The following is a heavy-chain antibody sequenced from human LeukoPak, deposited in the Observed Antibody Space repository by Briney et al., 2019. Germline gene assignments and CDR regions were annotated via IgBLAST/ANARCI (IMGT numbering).Heavy chain of an antibody. D-gene: IGHD3-10*01. CDR2: MNPNSGNT. V-gene: IGHV1-8*02. J-gene: IGHJ4*02. CDR3: ARGPSKRVRGANGGYYFDY. Sequence: ASVKVSCKASGFTFTAYYMHWVRQAPGQGLEWMGWMNPNSGNTGYAQKFQGRVTMTRNTSISTAYMELSSLRSEDTAVYYCARGPSKRVRGANGGYYFDYWGQGTLVTVSS. CDR1: GFTFTAYY.